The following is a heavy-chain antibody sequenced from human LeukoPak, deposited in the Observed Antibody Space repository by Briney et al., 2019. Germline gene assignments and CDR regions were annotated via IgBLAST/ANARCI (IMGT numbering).Heavy chain of an antibody. Sequence: KTGGSLRLSCAASGFTFSSYGMSWVRQAPGKGLEWVSAISGSGGSTYYADSVKGRFTISRDNSKNTLYLQMNSLRADDTAVYYCARGGVYSTSAVDYWGQGTLVTVSS. CDR2: ISGSGGST. J-gene: IGHJ4*02. CDR1: GFTFSSYG. CDR3: ARGGVYSTSAVDY. V-gene: IGHV3-23*01. D-gene: IGHD6-6*01.